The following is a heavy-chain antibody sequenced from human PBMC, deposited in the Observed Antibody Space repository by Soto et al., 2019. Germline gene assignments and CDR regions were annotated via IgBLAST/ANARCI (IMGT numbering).Heavy chain of an antibody. CDR1: GGSISSSSYY. Sequence: QLQLQESGPGLVKPSETLSLTCTVSGGSISSSSYYWGWIRQPPGKGLEWIGSIYYSGSTYYNPSLKSRVTISVDTSKNQFSLKLSSVTAADTAVYYCARREVAAAGTNWFDPWGQGTLVTVAS. V-gene: IGHV4-39*01. D-gene: IGHD6-13*01. CDR3: ARREVAAAGTNWFDP. CDR2: IYYSGST. J-gene: IGHJ5*02.